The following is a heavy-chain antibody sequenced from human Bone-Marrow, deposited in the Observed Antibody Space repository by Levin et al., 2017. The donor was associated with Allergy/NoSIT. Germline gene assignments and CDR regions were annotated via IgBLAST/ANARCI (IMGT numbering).Heavy chain of an antibody. CDR3: AGIVPGGASFDS. V-gene: IGHV4-59*02. J-gene: IGHJ4*02. D-gene: IGHD6-6*01. CDR1: SASVRTYY. Sequence: SETLSLTCTVSSASVRTYYWSWLRQPPGKGLEWIAYIYYTGSTNSNPSLKSRVTVSVDTSKNQFSLELTSVTAADTAVYYCAGIVPGGASFDSWGQGTLVIVSS. CDR2: IYYTGST.